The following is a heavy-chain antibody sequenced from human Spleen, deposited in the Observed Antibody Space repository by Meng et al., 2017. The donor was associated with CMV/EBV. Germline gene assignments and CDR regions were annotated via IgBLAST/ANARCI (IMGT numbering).Heavy chain of an antibody. CDR2: IYHSGST. V-gene: IGHV4-34*01. CDR3: ARVGYCSSTSCYNYYYYGMDV. Sequence: SETLSLTCAVYGGSFSGYYWSWIRQPPGKGLEWIGSIYHSGSTYYNPSLKSRVTISVDTSKNQFSLKLSSVTAADTAVYYCARVGYCSSTSCYNYYYYGMDVWGQGTTVTVSS. CDR1: GGSFSGYY. D-gene: IGHD2-2*03. J-gene: IGHJ6*02.